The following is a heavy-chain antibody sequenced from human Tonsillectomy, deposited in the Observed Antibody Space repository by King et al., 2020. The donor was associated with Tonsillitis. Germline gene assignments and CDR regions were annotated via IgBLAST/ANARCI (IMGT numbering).Heavy chain of an antibody. Sequence: QLVQSGAEVKKPGASVQVSCKASGYTFTGYYMHWVRQAPGQGLEWMGWINPNSGGTNYAQKFEGRVTMTRDTSISTAYMELSRLRSDDTAVYYCARGNPENGGHPVYDYWGQGTLVTVSS. J-gene: IGHJ4*02. V-gene: IGHV1-2*02. CDR2: INPNSGGT. CDR1: GYTFTGYY. CDR3: ARGNPENGGHPVYDY. D-gene: IGHD1-1*01.